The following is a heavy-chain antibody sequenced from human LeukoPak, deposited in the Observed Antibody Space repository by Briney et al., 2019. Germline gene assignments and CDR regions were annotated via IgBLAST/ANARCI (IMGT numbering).Heavy chain of an antibody. V-gene: IGHV3-9*01. CDR1: GFTFDDYA. CDR2: ISWNSGSI. J-gene: IGHJ4*02. Sequence: GGSLRLSCAASGFTFDDYAMHWVRQAPGKGLEWVSGISWNSGSIGYADSVKGRFTISRDNAKNSLYLQMNSLRAEDTALYYCAKDDYYDSSGSSVDYWGQGTLVTVSS. CDR3: AKDDYYDSSGSSVDY. D-gene: IGHD3-22*01.